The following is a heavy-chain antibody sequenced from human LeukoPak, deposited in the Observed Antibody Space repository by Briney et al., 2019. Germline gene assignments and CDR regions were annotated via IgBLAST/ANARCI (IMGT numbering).Heavy chain of an antibody. J-gene: IGHJ5*02. D-gene: IGHD3-3*01. CDR3: ARVPLYDFWSGYWFDSNWFDP. Sequence: SETLSLTCTVSGGSISSGGYYWSWIRQPPGKGLEWIGYIYHSGSTYYNPSLKSRVTISVDRSKNQFSLKLSSVTAADTAVYYCARVPLYDFWSGYWFDSNWFDPWGQGTLVTVSS. CDR1: GGSISSGGYY. CDR2: IYHSGST. V-gene: IGHV4-30-2*01.